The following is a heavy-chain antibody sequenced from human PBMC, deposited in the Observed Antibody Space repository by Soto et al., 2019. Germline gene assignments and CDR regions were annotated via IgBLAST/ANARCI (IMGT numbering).Heavy chain of an antibody. J-gene: IGHJ5*02. V-gene: IGHV6-1*01. CDR2: TYYRSKWYN. D-gene: IGHD6-19*01. Sequence: SQTLSLTCAISGDSVSSNSAAWNWIRQSPSRGLEWLGRTYYRSKWYNDYAVSVKSRITINPDTSKNQFSLQLNSVTPEDTDVYYFARDRGSTGWYPQNWFDHWCQGALVTVSS. CDR1: GDSVSSNSAA. CDR3: ARDRGSTGWYPQNWFDH.